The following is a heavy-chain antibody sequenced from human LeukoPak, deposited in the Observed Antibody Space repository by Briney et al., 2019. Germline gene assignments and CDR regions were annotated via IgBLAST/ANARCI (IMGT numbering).Heavy chain of an antibody. CDR2: MNPNSGNT. Sequence: ASVKVSCKASGYTFTSYDINWVRQATGQGLEWMGWMNPNSGNTGYAQKFQGRVTITRNTSISTAYMELSSLRSEDTAVYYCARDSGGLLWFGELELNMDVWGKGTTVTISS. CDR1: GYTFTSYD. V-gene: IGHV1-8*03. CDR3: ARDSGGLLWFGELELNMDV. J-gene: IGHJ6*03. D-gene: IGHD3-10*01.